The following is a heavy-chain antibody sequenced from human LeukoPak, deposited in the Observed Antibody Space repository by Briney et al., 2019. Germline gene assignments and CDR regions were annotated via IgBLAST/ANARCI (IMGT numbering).Heavy chain of an antibody. J-gene: IGHJ4*02. CDR3: ARGERWLTIPGIDY. V-gene: IGHV3-48*03. Sequence: GGSLRLSCAASGFTFSNYEMNWVRQAPGRGLEWVSYINNGGDTIYYADSVKGRFTISRDNAKNSLYLQMNSLRAEDTAVYYCARGERWLTIPGIDYWGQGTLVTDSS. D-gene: IGHD5-24*01. CDR2: INNGGDTI. CDR1: GFTFSNYE.